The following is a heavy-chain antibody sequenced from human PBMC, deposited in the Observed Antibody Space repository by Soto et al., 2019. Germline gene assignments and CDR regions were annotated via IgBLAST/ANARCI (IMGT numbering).Heavy chain of an antibody. J-gene: IGHJ6*02. Sequence: EVQLVESGGCLVQPGGSLRLSCAASGFTFRNDWMSWVRQAPGKRLEWVANIKQDGSEKYYVDSVKGRFTISRDNAKNSPYLQMNSLRAEDTAVYYCARDRTYGMDVWGQGTTVTVSS. CDR1: GFTFRNDW. CDR2: IKQDGSEK. CDR3: ARDRTYGMDV. V-gene: IGHV3-7*01.